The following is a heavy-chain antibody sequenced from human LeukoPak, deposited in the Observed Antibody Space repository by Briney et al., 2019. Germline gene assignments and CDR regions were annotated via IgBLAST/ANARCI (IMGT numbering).Heavy chain of an antibody. CDR2: ISGSGGST. V-gene: IGHV3-23*01. CDR1: GFTFSSYA. CDR3: AKADCSSTSCHPGDAFDI. J-gene: IGHJ3*02. Sequence: PGGSLRLSCAAPGFTFSSYAMSWVRQAPGKGLEWVSAISGSGGSTYYADSVKGRFTISRDNSKNALYLQMNSLRAEDTAVYYCAKADCSSTSCHPGDAFDIWGQGTMVTVSS. D-gene: IGHD2-2*01.